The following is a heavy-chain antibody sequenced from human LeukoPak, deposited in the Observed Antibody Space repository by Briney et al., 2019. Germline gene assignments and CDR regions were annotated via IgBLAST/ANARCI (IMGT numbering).Heavy chain of an antibody. CDR1: GGSIGSSNW. V-gene: IGHV4-4*02. D-gene: IGHD6-19*01. Sequence: SGTLSLTCAVSGGSIGSSNWWSWVRQPPGKGLEWIGEIYHSGSTNYNPSLKSRVTISVDKSKNQFSLKLSSVTAADTAVYYCARVRIAVDEVYFDYWGQGTLVTVSS. CDR2: IYHSGST. CDR3: ARVRIAVDEVYFDY. J-gene: IGHJ4*02.